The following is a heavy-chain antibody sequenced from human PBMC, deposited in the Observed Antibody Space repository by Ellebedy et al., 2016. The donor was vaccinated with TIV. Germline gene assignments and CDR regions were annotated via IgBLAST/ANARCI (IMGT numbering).Heavy chain of an antibody. CDR3: ARGDSSGYIFDF. CDR2: INYSART. J-gene: IGHJ4*02. Sequence: SWIRQPPGKGLEWIGYINYSARTYYNPSLKSRITISIDTSENQFSLNLSSVTAADTAVYYCARGDSSGYIFDFWGQGTLVTVSS. D-gene: IGHD3-22*01. V-gene: IGHV4-30-4*08.